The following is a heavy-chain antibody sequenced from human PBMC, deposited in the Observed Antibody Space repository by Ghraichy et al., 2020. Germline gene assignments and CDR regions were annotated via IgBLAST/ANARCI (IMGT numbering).Heavy chain of an antibody. CDR1: GFTFSHYG. CDR3: ARSGEVTEQYFDS. V-gene: IGHV3-33*01. Sequence: GGSLRLSCAASGFTFSHYGIHWGRQGPGKGLEWVAVAWSDGGNEFYTDSVRGRFTISRDNSRNTVFLQMNSLTVADTAVYYCARSGEVTEQYFDSWGQGTLVAVSS. CDR2: AWSDGGNE. D-gene: IGHD3-16*01. J-gene: IGHJ4*02.